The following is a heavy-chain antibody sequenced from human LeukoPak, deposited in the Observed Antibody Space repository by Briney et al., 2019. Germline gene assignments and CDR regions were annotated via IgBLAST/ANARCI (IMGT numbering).Heavy chain of an antibody. CDR3: AKDADGDGDYLLHY. V-gene: IGHV3-23*01. J-gene: IGHJ4*02. CDR2: IFNSGDKT. Sequence: GGSLRLSCAASGFTFSTYSMTWVRQAPGKGLEWVSGIFNSGDKTFYADSVKGRFTISRDNSKNSVFLQMNSLRDEDTAVYYCAKDADGDGDYLLHYWGQGTLVTVSS. CDR1: GFTFSTYS. D-gene: IGHD4-17*01.